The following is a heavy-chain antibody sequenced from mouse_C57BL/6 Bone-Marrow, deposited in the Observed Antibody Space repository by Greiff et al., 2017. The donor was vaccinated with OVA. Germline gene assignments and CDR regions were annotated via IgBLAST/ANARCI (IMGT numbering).Heavy chain of an antibody. CDR3: AKLLREAWFAY. Sequence: QVQLQQSGAELVKPGASVKISCKASGYTFTDYYINWVKQRPGQGLEWIGKIGPGSGSTYYNEKFKGKATLTADKSSSTAYMQLSSLTSDDSAVFYCAKLLREAWFAYWGQGTLVTVSA. J-gene: IGHJ3*01. D-gene: IGHD1-1*01. V-gene: IGHV1-77*01. CDR2: IGPGSGST. CDR1: GYTFTDYY.